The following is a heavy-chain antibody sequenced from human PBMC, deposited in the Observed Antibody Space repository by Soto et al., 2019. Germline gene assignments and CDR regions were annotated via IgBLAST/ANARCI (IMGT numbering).Heavy chain of an antibody. J-gene: IGHJ6*02. D-gene: IGHD2-2*01. CDR3: ARSQGSSTSLEIYYYYYYGMDV. CDR2: IIPISETT. Sequence: SVKVSCKASGGTFSSYAISWVRQAPGQGLEWMGGIIPISETTNYAQKFQGGVTITADESKSTAYMELSSLRSEDTAVYYCARSQGSSTSLEIYYYYYYGMDVWGQGTTVTVSS. CDR1: GGTFSSYA. V-gene: IGHV1-69*13.